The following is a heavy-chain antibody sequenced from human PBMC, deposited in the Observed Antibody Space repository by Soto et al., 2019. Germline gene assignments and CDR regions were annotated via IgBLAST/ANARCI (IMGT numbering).Heavy chain of an antibody. Sequence: GASVKVSCKASGGTFSSYTISWVRQAPGQGLEWMGWISAYNGKTNYAQKLQGRVTMTTDTSTSTAYMELRSLRSDDTAVYYCARDPPPMDVWGQGTSVTVSS. J-gene: IGHJ6*02. CDR3: ARDPPPMDV. CDR1: GGTFSSYT. V-gene: IGHV1-18*01. CDR2: ISAYNGKT.